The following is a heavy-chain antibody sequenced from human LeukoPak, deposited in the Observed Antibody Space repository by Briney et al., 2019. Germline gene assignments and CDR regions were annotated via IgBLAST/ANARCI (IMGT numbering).Heavy chain of an antibody. CDR3: AKVSAAAGSAQASLDY. V-gene: IGHV3-23*01. CDR1: GFTFSNYA. D-gene: IGHD6-13*01. J-gene: IGHJ4*02. Sequence: GGSLRLSCAASGFTFSNYAMTWVRQAPGKGLEWVSTISGSGTYTHYADSVKGRFTISRGKSNNTLYLQMNSLRAEDTALYYCAKVSAAAGSAQASLDYWGQGTLVTVSS. CDR2: ISGSGTYT.